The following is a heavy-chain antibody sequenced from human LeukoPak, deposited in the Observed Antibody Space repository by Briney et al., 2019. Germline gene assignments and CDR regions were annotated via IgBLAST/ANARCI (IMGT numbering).Heavy chain of an antibody. Sequence: GRSLRLSCAASGFTFSSYAMSWVRQAPGKGLEWVSAISGSGGSTYYADSVKGRFTISRDNSKNTLYLQMNSLRAEDTAVYYCARGRQLALFDYWGQGTLVTVSS. V-gene: IGHV3-23*01. CDR2: ISGSGGST. D-gene: IGHD6-13*01. CDR3: ARGRQLALFDY. J-gene: IGHJ4*02. CDR1: GFTFSSYA.